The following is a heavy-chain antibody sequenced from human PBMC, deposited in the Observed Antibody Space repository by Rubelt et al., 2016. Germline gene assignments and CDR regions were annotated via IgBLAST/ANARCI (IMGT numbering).Heavy chain of an antibody. D-gene: IGHD5-24*01. CDR1: GFALSDYW. CDR3: AKDDGF. Sequence: EVNLAESGGGLVQPGESLRLSCAASGFALSDYWMTWVRQAPGKGLDWVSSISGNGGSTSYADSGKGRFTICVDMTKYMLVMQMNSLRHEVTAVDYRAKDDGFWGQGTLVTVSS. V-gene: IGHV3-23*04. J-gene: IGHJ4*02. CDR2: ISGNGGST.